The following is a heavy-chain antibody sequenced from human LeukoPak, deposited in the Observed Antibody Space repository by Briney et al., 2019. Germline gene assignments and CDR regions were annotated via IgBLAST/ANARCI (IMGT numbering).Heavy chain of an antibody. CDR1: GFTFSSYW. CDR2: INSDGSST. V-gene: IGHV3-74*01. J-gene: IGHJ6*03. CDR3: ARDTYNHWNYYYMDV. D-gene: IGHD1-1*01. Sequence: SGGSLRLSCAASGFTFSSYWMHWVRQAPGKGLVWVSRINSDGSSTSYADSVKGRFTISRDNAKNTLYVQMNSLRVEDTAVYYCARDTYNHWNYYYMDVWGKGTTVTISS.